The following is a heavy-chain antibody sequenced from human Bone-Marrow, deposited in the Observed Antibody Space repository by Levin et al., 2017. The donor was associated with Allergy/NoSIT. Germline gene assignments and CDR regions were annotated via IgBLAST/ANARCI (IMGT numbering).Heavy chain of an antibody. V-gene: IGHV3-23*01. J-gene: IGHJ5*01. D-gene: IGHD3-10*01. CDR3: AKGVYSGSGSYIGFDF. CDR2: ISGSSGNT. CDR1: GFTFSNFA. Sequence: SCAASGFTFSNFAMSWVRQAPGKGLEWVSTISGSSGNTYYADSVKGQFTISRDNSKNTLYLQMNSLRAEDTAVYYCAKGVYSGSGSYIGFDFWGQGTPVTVSS.